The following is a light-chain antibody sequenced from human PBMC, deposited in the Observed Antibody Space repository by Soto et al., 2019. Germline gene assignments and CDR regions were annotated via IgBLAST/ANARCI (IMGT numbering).Light chain of an antibody. Sequence: DIQMTQSPSTLSASVGDTVTITCRAGQTVCSWLAWYQQKVGGAPKLLIYDVSTLQSGVPSRFSGSGSGTEFTLTISSLQPDDFATYYCQQYSDYSTFGQGTRLEIK. CDR1: QTVCSW. CDR2: DVS. CDR3: QQYSDYST. J-gene: IGKJ1*01. V-gene: IGKV1-5*01.